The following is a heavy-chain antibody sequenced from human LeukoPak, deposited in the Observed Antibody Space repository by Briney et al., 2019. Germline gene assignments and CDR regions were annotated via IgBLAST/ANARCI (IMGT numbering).Heavy chain of an antibody. CDR3: ARGARFAVAADY. Sequence: SETLSLTCTVSGGSISSSSYHWGWIRQPPGKGLEWIGFIYYSGSTNYNPSLKSRVTISVDTSKNQFSLKLSSVTAADTAVYYCARGARFAVAADYWGQGTLVTVSS. CDR2: IYYSGST. D-gene: IGHD6-19*01. V-gene: IGHV4-39*07. CDR1: GGSISSSSYH. J-gene: IGHJ4*02.